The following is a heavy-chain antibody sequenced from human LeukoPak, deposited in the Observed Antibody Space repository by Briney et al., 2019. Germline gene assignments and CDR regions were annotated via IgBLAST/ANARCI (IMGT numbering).Heavy chain of an antibody. CDR1: GYTFTSYG. J-gene: IGHJ3*02. CDR2: ISAYNGNT. CDR3: AREFGMIVGHDAFDI. D-gene: IGHD3-22*01. V-gene: IGHV1-18*01. Sequence: GASVKVSCKASGYTFTSYGISWVRQAPGQGLEWMGWISAYNGNTNYAQKLQGRVTITADESTSTAYMELSSLRSEDTAVYYCAREFGMIVGHDAFDIWGQGTMVTVSS.